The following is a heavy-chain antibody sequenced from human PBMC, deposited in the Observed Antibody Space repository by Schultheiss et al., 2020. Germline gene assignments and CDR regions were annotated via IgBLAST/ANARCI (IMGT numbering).Heavy chain of an antibody. CDR2: IRSKANSYAT. CDR3: ARGSSGWFDAFDI. J-gene: IGHJ3*02. Sequence: GESLKISCAASGFTFSGSAMHWVRQASGKGLEWVGRIRSKANSYATAYAASVKGRFTISRDDSKNTAYLQMNSLKTEDTAVYYCARGSSGWFDAFDIWGQGTMVTVS. D-gene: IGHD6-19*01. CDR1: GFTFSGSA. V-gene: IGHV3-73*01.